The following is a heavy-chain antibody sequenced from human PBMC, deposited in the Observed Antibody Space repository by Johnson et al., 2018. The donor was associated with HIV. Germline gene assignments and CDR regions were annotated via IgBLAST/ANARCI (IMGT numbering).Heavy chain of an antibody. Sequence: VQLVESGGDLVKPGGSLRLSCAASGFTFSDYYMSWIRQAPGKGLEWVAFIRYDGSNKYYADSVKGRFTISRDNSKNTLYLQMNSLRAEDTAVYYCAKELADSSGYYADAFDIWGQGTMVTVSS. V-gene: IGHV3-30*02. CDR2: IRYDGSNK. J-gene: IGHJ3*02. CDR3: AKELADSSGYYADAFDI. CDR1: GFTFSDYY. D-gene: IGHD3-22*01.